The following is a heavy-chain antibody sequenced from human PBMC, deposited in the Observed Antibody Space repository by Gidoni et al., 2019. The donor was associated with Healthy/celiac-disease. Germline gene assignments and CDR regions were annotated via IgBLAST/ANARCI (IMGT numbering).Heavy chain of an antibody. J-gene: IGHJ6*02. Sequence: QVQLQESGPGLVKPSQTLSLTCTVSGGSISSGGYYWSWFRQHPGKGLEWIGYIYYSGSTYYNPSLKSRVTISVDTSKNQFSLKLSSVTAADTAVYYCARDRMTTVTRYYYGMDVWGQGTTVTVSS. CDR1: GGSISSGGYY. V-gene: IGHV4-31*03. D-gene: IGHD4-4*01. CDR2: IYYSGST. CDR3: ARDRMTTVTRYYYGMDV.